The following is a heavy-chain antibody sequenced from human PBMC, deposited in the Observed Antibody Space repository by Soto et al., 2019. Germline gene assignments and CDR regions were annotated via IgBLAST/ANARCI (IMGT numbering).Heavy chain of an antibody. CDR3: AKDQGIFGVVPLTSMDV. Sequence: PGGSLRRSCAASGFTFTSYAMSWVRQAPGKGLEWLSAISGSGGSTYYADSVKGRFTISRDNSKNTLYLQMNSLGAEDTAVYYCAKDQGIFGVVPLTSMDVWGQGTTVTVSS. CDR1: GFTFTSYA. J-gene: IGHJ6*02. D-gene: IGHD3-3*01. V-gene: IGHV3-23*01. CDR2: ISGSGGST.